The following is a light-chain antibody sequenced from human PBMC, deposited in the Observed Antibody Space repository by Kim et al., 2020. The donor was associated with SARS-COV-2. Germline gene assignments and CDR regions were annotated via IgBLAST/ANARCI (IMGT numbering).Light chain of an antibody. J-gene: IGKJ1*01. CDR2: RAS. Sequence: SASLGDRVTITCRASQSIRTWLAWYQQKPGKAPKLLIYRASTLESGVPSRFTGSGSGTEFTLTINSLQPDDFATYYCQPYNTYWTFGQGTKVDIK. CDR1: QSIRTW. V-gene: IGKV1-5*03. CDR3: QPYNTYWT.